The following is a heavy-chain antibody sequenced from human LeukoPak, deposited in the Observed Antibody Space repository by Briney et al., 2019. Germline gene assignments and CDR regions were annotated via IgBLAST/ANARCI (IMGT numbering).Heavy chain of an antibody. CDR1: GFTFGSFS. CDR2: ISSSGTYI. J-gene: IGHJ6*02. V-gene: IGHV3-21*01. Sequence: GGSLRLSCAASGFTFGSFSMTWVRQAPGKGLEWVSSISSSGTYIYYADSVKGRFTISRDNAKNSLYLQMNSLRAEDTAVYYCARGAGKYYFHGMDVWGQGTTVTVSS. CDR3: ARGAGKYYFHGMDV.